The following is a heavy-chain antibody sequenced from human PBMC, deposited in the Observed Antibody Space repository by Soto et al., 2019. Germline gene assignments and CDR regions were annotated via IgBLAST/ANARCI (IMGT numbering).Heavy chain of an antibody. CDR3: ARDQRSRGWYPLGGFDP. CDR1: GGSIGTYY. J-gene: IGHJ5*02. Sequence: SETLSLTCTVSGGSIGTYYWSWIRQPPGKGLEWIGYVYYSGSTNYNPSLKSRVTISVDTSKNQFSLKMSSVTAADTAVYYCARDQRSRGWYPLGGFDPWGRGTLVTVCS. CDR2: VYYSGST. D-gene: IGHD6-19*01. V-gene: IGHV4-59*01.